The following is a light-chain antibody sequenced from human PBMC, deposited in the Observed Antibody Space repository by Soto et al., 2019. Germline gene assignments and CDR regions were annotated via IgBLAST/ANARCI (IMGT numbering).Light chain of an antibody. CDR1: QTISKNY. CDR2: SAS. V-gene: IGKV3-20*01. CDR3: QYYGRSPLT. Sequence: EIVLTQSPGTLSLSPGERATLSCRASQTISKNYFAWYQQKPGQAPRPLMYSASSRATGIPDRFSGSGSGTDFTLTISRLEPEDFAVYYCQYYGRSPLTFGGGTKVDIK. J-gene: IGKJ4*01.